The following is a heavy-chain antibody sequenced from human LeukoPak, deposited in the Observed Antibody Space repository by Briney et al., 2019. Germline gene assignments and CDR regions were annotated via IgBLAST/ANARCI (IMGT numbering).Heavy chain of an antibody. CDR3: ARSQYCTNGVCYTYAFDI. J-gene: IGHJ3*02. CDR1: GDTFSIDY. CDR2: INPSGGSR. D-gene: IGHD2-8*01. Sequence: ASLKVSCKASGDTFSIDYMHWVRQAPGQGLEWMGIINPSGGSRSYAQKFQGRVTMTRDMSTSTAYMELSSLRSEDTAVYYCARSQYCTNGVCYTYAFDIWGQGTMVTVSS. V-gene: IGHV1-46*01.